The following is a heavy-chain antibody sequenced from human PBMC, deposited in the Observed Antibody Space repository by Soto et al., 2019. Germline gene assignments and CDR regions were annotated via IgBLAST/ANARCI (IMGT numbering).Heavy chain of an antibody. V-gene: IGHV1-2*04. D-gene: IGHD3-10*01. CDR3: ARAQPSNSGSSGAHPTDDAFDI. CDR1: GYTFTGYY. J-gene: IGHJ3*02. CDR2: INPNSGGT. Sequence: ASVKVSCKASGYTFTGYYMHWVRQAPGQGLEWMGWINPNSGGTNYAQKFQGWVTMTRDTSISTAYMELSRLRSDDTAVYYCARAQPSNSGSSGAHPTDDAFDIWGQGTMVTVSS.